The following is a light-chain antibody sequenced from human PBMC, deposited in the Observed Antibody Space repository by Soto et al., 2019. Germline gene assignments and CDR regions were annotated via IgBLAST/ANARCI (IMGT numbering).Light chain of an antibody. CDR2: EVS. V-gene: IGLV2-14*01. Sequence: QSALTQPASVSGSPGQSITISCTGTSSDVGGYNYVSWYQQHPGTAPKLMIYEVSNRPSGVSNRFSGSKSGNTASLTISGLQAEDEADYYCSSYTSSSTLFGGGTQLTVL. J-gene: IGLJ2*01. CDR1: SSDVGGYNY. CDR3: SSYTSSSTL.